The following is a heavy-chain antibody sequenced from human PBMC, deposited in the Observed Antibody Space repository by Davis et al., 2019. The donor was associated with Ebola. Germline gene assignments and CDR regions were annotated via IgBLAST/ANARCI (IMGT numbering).Heavy chain of an antibody. CDR3: ARYPGMAAAGTGYYYGMDV. CDR2: IYYSGST. D-gene: IGHD6-13*01. Sequence: GSLRLSCTVSGGSISSYYWSWIRQPPGKGLEWIGYIYYSGSTNYNPSLKSRVTISVDTSKNQVSLKLSSVTAADTAVYYCARYPGMAAAGTGYYYGMDVWGQGTTVTVSS. V-gene: IGHV4-59*08. J-gene: IGHJ6*02. CDR1: GGSISSYY.